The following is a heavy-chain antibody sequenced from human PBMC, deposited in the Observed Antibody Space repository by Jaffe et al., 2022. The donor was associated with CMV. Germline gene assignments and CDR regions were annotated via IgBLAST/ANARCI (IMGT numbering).Heavy chain of an antibody. V-gene: IGHV3-21*01. D-gene: IGHD4-4*01. CDR2: ISSSSSYI. CDR1: GFTFSSYS. CDR3: ASGEVTTTGKRKNYYYGMDV. J-gene: IGHJ6*02. Sequence: EVQLVESGGGLVKPGGSLRLSCAASGFTFSSYSMNWVRQAPGKGLEWVSSISSSSSYIYYADSVKGRFTISRDNAKNSLYLQMNSLRAEDTAVYYCASGEVTTTGKRKNYYYGMDVWGQGTTVTVSS.